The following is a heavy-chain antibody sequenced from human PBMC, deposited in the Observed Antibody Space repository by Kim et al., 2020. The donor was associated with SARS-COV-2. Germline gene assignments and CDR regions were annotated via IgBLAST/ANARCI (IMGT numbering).Heavy chain of an antibody. V-gene: IGHV3-13*01. CDR1: GFTFSNYD. D-gene: IGHD1-1*01. J-gene: IGHJ6*02. CDR3: ASAGGNNWPYYYYYGLHV. Sequence: GGSLRLSCAASGFTFSNYDMHWVRQATGKGLEWVSAIGTAGDTYYSGSVKGRFTISRDNAKNSLSLQMNSLRAGDTAVYYCASAGGNNWPYYYYYGLHVWGQGTTVTVSS. CDR2: IGTAGDT.